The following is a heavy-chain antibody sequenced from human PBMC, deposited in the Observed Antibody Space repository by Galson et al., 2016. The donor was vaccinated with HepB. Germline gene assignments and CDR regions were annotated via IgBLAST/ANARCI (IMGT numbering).Heavy chain of an antibody. V-gene: IGHV1-24*01. D-gene: IGHD2-2*02. CDR1: GYTLTELA. Sequence: SVKVSCKVSGYTLTELAMHWVRQAPGKGLGWMGGFDPEDGKTFYAQKFLGRVTMTEDTSTDTAYMELRSLGSDDTAVYYCATPLVVAATIARYPFDFWGQGTLVTGSS. CDR2: FDPEDGKT. J-gene: IGHJ4*02. CDR3: ATPLVVAATIARYPFDF.